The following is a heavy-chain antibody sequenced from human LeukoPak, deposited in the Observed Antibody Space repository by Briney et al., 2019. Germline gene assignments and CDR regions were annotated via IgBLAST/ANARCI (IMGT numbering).Heavy chain of an antibody. D-gene: IGHD1-14*01. J-gene: IGHJ3*01. CDR1: GYIFTAYH. V-gene: IGHV1-2*02. Sequence: ASVKVSCKASGYIFTAYHMHWVRQAPGQGLEGMGWISPNSGATNSAQKFQDRVTMTRDTSSSTAYMELRRLRSDDTAVYYGARAAINAPLVYIDAFDVGGQGTVVIVSS. CDR2: ISPNSGAT. CDR3: ARAAINAPLVYIDAFDV.